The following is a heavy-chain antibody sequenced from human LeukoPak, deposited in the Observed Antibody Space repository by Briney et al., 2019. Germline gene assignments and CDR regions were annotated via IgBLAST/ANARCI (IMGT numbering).Heavy chain of an antibody. D-gene: IGHD3-3*01. V-gene: IGHV3-48*02. CDR1: GFTFSSYS. J-gene: IGHJ3*02. CDR2: MSGSGGST. CDR3: ARAQTLFWEFDGFDI. Sequence: TGGSLRLSCATSGFTFSSYSMNWVRQAPGKGLEWVSGMSGSGGSTYYADSVKGRFTISRDNAENSVYLQMNSLRDEDTAVYSCARAQTLFWEFDGFDIWGRGTKVTVSS.